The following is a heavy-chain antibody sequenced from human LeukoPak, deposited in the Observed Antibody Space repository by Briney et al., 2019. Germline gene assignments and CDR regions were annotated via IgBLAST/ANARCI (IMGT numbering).Heavy chain of an antibody. J-gene: IGHJ3*02. V-gene: IGHV3-48*04. D-gene: IGHD3-9*01. Sequence: GDSLRLSCAASKFKFSDYTMNWVRQVQGKGLEWVSSITSSGGTIFYADSVKSRFTVSRDHANNSLYLQMNSLTAEDAAVYYCARGTKYYGMLAGYVGAFDIWGQGTLVTVSS. CDR3: ARGTKYYGMLAGYVGAFDI. CDR2: ITSSGGTI. CDR1: KFKFSDYT.